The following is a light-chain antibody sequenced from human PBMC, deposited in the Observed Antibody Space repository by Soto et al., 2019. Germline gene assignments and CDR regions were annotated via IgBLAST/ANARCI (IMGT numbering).Light chain of an antibody. V-gene: IGKV1-39*01. J-gene: IGKJ2*02. Sequence: DIRMTQSPSSLSASVGDRVTITCRASQSISSYLNCYQQKPGKAPKLLIYAASSLQSGVPSRFSGSVSGTDFPLTISSRQPEDFATFYCQQSYSTPWTFGQGTKLEIK. CDR1: QSISSY. CDR3: QQSYSTPWT. CDR2: AAS.